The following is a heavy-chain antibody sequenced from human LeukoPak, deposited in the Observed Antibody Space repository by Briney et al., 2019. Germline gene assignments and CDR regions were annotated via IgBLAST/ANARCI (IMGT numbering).Heavy chain of an antibody. V-gene: IGHV3-49*04. Sequence: GGSLRLSCAASGFTFSSYAMSWVRQAPGPGQEWVGFIRSNANGGTKEYAAPVKGRFTISRDDSKSIAYLQMNSLKTEDTAAYYCTKVSAPPYYYYMDVWGKGTTVTVSS. CDR2: IRSNANGGTK. J-gene: IGHJ6*03. CDR1: GFTFSSYA. CDR3: TKVSAPPYYYYMDV.